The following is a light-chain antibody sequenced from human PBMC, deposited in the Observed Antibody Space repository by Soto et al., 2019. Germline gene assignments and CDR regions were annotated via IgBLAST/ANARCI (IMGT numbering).Light chain of an antibody. CDR2: DVS. J-gene: IGLJ3*02. V-gene: IGLV2-11*01. Sequence: QSVLTQPRSVSGSPGQSVTISCTGTSSDVGGYEYVSWYQQHPGKAPNLIIYDVSKRPSGVPDRFSGSKSGNTASLTISGLQAEDETDYYCCSYAGDYTWVFGGGTKVTVL. CDR1: SSDVGGYEY. CDR3: CSYAGDYTWV.